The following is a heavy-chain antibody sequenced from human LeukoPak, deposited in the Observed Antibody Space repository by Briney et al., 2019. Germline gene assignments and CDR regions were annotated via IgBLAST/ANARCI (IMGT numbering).Heavy chain of an antibody. CDR3: AGGRLRGAFDI. D-gene: IGHD4-17*01. Sequence: PSETLSLTCAVYGGSFSGYYWSWIRQHPGKGLEWIEYIYYSGSTYYNPSLKSRVTISVDTSKNQFSLKLSSVTAADTAVYYCAGGRLRGAFDIWGQGTMVTVSS. J-gene: IGHJ3*02. CDR2: IYYSGST. CDR1: GGSFSGYY. V-gene: IGHV4-31*11.